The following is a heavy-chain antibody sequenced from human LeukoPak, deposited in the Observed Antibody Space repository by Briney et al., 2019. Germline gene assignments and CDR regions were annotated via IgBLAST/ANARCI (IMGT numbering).Heavy chain of an antibody. V-gene: IGHV1-2*02. Sequence: ASVKVSCKASGYTFTGYYMHWVRQAPGQGLEWMGWINPNSGGTNYAQKFQGRVTMTRDTSISTAYMELSRLRSDDTAVYYCARVGGYCGGDCYSDYWGQGTLITVSS. CDR3: ARVGGYCGGDCYSDY. CDR2: INPNSGGT. D-gene: IGHD2-21*02. CDR1: GYTFTGYY. J-gene: IGHJ4*02.